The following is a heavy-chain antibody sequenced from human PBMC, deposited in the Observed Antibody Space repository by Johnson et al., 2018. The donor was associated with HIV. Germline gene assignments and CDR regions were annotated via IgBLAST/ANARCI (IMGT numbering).Heavy chain of an antibody. Sequence: VQLVESGGGVVRPGGSLRLSCAASGFTFDDYGMTWVRQAPGKGLEWVSVIYSGGSTYYADSVKGRFTISRENAKNSLYLQMNSLRAGDTAVYYCARVRPNPTVTTRGAAFDIWGQGTMVTVSS. CDR3: ARVRPNPTVTTRGAAFDI. CDR1: GFTFDDYG. V-gene: IGHV3-66*01. D-gene: IGHD4-17*01. J-gene: IGHJ3*02. CDR2: IYSGGST.